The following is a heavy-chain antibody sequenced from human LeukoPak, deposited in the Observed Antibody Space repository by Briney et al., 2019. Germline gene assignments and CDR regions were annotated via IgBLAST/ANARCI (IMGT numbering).Heavy chain of an antibody. J-gene: IGHJ3*02. D-gene: IGHD5-18*01. CDR2: IYTSGST. V-gene: IGHV4-4*07. CDR1: GGSISSYY. CDR3: AGSGYTYGIDAFDI. Sequence: PSETLSLTCTVSGGSISSYYWSWIRQPAGKGLEWIGRIYTSGSTNYSPSLKSRVTMSVDTSKNQFSLKLSSVTAADTAVYYCAGSGYTYGIDAFDIWGQGTIVTVSS.